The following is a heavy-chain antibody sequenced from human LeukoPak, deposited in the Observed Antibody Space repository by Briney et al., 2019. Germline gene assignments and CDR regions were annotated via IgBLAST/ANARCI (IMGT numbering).Heavy chain of an antibody. CDR2: ISSSGSTI. CDR3: ARDSSSFLVDY. D-gene: IGHD6-6*01. V-gene: IGHV3-11*04. Sequence: GGSLRLSCAASEFTFSDYYMSWIRQAPGKGLEWVSYISSSGSTIYYADSVKGRFTISRDNAKNSLYLQMNSLRAEDTAVYYCARDSSSFLVDYWGQGTLVTVSS. J-gene: IGHJ4*02. CDR1: EFTFSDYY.